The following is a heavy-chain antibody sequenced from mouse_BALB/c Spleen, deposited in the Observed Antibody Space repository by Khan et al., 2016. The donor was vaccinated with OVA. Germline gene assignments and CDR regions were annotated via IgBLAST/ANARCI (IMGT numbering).Heavy chain of an antibody. V-gene: IGHV1S135*01. D-gene: IGHD1-1*01. Sequence: IQLVQSGPELMKPGASVKISCKASGYSFSTYYIHWVTRSPGKTLAWIGYIDPFNGGATYNQKFKGKATLNVANSSSTAYMHLTILTSEDSAVYYCSRHGSTSWLAYWGQVTLVTVSA. J-gene: IGHJ3*01. CDR1: GYSFSTYY. CDR3: SRHGSTSWLAY. CDR2: IDPFNGGA.